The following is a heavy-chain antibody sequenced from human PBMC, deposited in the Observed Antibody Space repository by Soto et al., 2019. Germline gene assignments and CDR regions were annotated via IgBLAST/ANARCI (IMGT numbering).Heavy chain of an antibody. D-gene: IGHD3-9*01. CDR1: GGSISSGGYY. V-gene: IGHV4-31*03. CDR3: ARVPDWLPNKKCAFDI. CDR2: IYYSGST. Sequence: ASETLSLTCTVSGGSISSGGYYWSWIRQHPGKGLEWIGYIYYSGSTYYNPSLKSRVTISVDTSKNQFSLKLSSVTAADTAVYYCARVPDWLPNKKCAFDIWGQGTMVTVSS. J-gene: IGHJ3*02.